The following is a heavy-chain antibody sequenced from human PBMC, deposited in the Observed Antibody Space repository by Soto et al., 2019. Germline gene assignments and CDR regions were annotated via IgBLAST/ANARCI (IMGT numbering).Heavy chain of an antibody. J-gene: IGHJ4*02. CDR1: GYTFMNHG. CDR2: IYPYNGNT. V-gene: IGHV1-18*01. CDR3: SRDLTGADGGGY. D-gene: IGHD2-8*02. Sequence: QVQLGQSGAEVRKPGASVKVSCKSSGYTFMNHGIFWVRQAPGQGLEGMSWIYPYNGNTNYAQKFLGRVTLTTETAPSTAYMDLRSLTSDDTAIYYWSRDLTGADGGGYCGQGTLVTVSS.